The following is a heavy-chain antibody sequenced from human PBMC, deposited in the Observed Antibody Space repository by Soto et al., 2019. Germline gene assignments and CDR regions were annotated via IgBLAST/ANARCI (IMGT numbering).Heavy chain of an antibody. V-gene: IGHV3-23*01. J-gene: IGHJ4*02. CDR3: AKILPAAGLDF. Sequence: EVQLLEPGGGLVQPGGSLRLSCAASGFTFSTYAMSWVRQAPGKGLEWVSGISASGGSTDHADSVKGRFTISRDNSKNTLYLQMNSLRAEDTALYYCAKILPAAGLDFWGQGTLVTVSS. D-gene: IGHD6-13*01. CDR1: GFTFSTYA. CDR2: ISASGGST.